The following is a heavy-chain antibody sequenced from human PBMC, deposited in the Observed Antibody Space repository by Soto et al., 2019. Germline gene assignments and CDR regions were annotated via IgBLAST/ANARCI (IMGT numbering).Heavy chain of an antibody. D-gene: IGHD3-16*02. J-gene: IGHJ4*02. CDR2: IKSKTDGGTT. Sequence: GGSLRLSCAASGFTFSNAWMSWVRQAPGKGLEWVGRIKSKTDGGTTDYAAPVKGRFTISRDDSKNTLYLQMNSLKTEDTAVYYCTTDEDLGLHLGELSPPVDYWGQGTLVTVSS. CDR1: GFTFSNAW. CDR3: TTDEDLGLHLGELSPPVDY. V-gene: IGHV3-15*01.